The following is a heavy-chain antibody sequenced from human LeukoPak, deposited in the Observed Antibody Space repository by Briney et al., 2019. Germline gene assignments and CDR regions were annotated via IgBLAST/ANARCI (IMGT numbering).Heavy chain of an antibody. CDR2: IYYTGST. Sequence: PSETLSLTCTVSGGSISSYYWSWVRQPPGKGLEWIGYIYYTGSTNYNPSLKSRVTISVDTSKNQFSLKLTSMTAADTAVYYCARLSGDAFDIWGQGTMVTVSS. V-gene: IGHV4-59*08. D-gene: IGHD2/OR15-2a*01. J-gene: IGHJ3*02. CDR3: ARLSGDAFDI. CDR1: GGSISSYY.